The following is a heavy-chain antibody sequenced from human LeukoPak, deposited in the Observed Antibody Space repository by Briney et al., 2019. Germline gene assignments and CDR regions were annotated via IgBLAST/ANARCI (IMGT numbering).Heavy chain of an antibody. CDR2: ISYDGSNK. CDR3: AKAVAAADSY. CDR1: GFTFSSYG. V-gene: IGHV3-30*18. J-gene: IGHJ4*02. Sequence: GGSLRLSCAASGFTFSSYGMHWVRQDPGKGLEWVAVISYDGSNKYYADSVKGRFTISRDNSKNTLYLQMNSLRAEDTAVYYCAKAVAAADSYWGRGTLVTVSS. D-gene: IGHD6-13*01.